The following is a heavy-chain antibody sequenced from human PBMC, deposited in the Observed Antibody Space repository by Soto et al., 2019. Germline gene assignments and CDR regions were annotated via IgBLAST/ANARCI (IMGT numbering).Heavy chain of an antibody. Sequence: PSETLSLTCTVSGGSISSYYWSWIRQPPGKGLEWIGYIYYSGSTNYNPSLKSRVTISVDTSKNQFSLKLSSVTAADTAVYYCARDRTMVRVLGQSYYYYGMAVWGQGTTVTVS. J-gene: IGHJ6*02. CDR1: GGSISSYY. V-gene: IGHV4-59*01. D-gene: IGHD3-10*01. CDR2: IYYSGST. CDR3: ARDRTMVRVLGQSYYYYGMAV.